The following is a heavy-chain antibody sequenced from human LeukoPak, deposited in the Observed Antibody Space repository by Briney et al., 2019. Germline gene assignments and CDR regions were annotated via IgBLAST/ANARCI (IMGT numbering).Heavy chain of an antibody. CDR2: IIPIFGTA. CDR1: GGTFSSYA. J-gene: IGHJ4*02. D-gene: IGHD3-3*01. V-gene: IGHV1-69*13. CDR3: VKRSVDYDFWSGVDY. Sequence: ASVKVSCKASGGTFSSYAISWVRQAPGQGLEWMGGIIPIFGTANYAQKFQGRVTITADESTSTAYMELSSLRSEDTAVYYCVKRSVDYDFWSGVDYWGQGTLVTVSS.